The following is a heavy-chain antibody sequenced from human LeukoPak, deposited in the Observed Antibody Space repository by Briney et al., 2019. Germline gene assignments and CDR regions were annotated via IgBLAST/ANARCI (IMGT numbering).Heavy chain of an antibody. Sequence: PSETLSLTCTVSGGSISSSSYYWSWLRQPAGKGLEWIGRIYTSGSTNYNPSLKSRVTISVDTSKNQFSLKLSSVTAADTAVYYCASQFCGGDCYSQANWFDPWGQGTLVTVSS. CDR1: GGSISSSSYY. CDR2: IYTSGST. D-gene: IGHD2-21*02. J-gene: IGHJ5*02. CDR3: ASQFCGGDCYSQANWFDP. V-gene: IGHV4-61*02.